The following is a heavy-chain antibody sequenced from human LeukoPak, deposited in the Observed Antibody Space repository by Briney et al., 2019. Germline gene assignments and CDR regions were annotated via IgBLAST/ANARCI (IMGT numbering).Heavy chain of an antibody. V-gene: IGHV4-30-2*01. CDR2: IYHSGST. CDR3: ARGGSVGELLLGFDY. Sequence: PSETLSLTCTVSGGSISSGGYYWSWIRQPPGKGLEWIGYIYHSGSTYYNPSLKSRVTISVDRSKNQFSLKLSSVTAADTAVYYCARGGSVGELLLGFDYWGQGTLVTVSS. CDR1: GGSISSGGYY. J-gene: IGHJ4*02. D-gene: IGHD1-26*01.